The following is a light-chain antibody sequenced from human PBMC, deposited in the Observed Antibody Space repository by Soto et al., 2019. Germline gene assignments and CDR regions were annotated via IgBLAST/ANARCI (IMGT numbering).Light chain of an antibody. CDR1: SSDVGGYNY. J-gene: IGLJ1*01. CDR2: DVS. V-gene: IGLV2-11*01. Sequence: QSALTQPRSVSGSPGQSVTISCTGTSSDVGGYNYVSWYQQHPGKAPKLMIYDVSKRPSGVPDRFSGSKSGNTASLTISGLQAEDEPDYYCCSYAGSYCYVFGTGTKLTVL. CDR3: CSYAGSYCYV.